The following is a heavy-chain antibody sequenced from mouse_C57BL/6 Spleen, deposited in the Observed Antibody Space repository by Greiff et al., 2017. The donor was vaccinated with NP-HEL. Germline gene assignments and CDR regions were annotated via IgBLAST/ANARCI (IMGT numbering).Heavy chain of an antibody. CDR1: GFTFSDYG. J-gene: IGHJ2*01. Sequence: EVQLVESGGGLVKPGGSLKLSCAASGFTFSDYGMHWVRQAPEKGLEWVAYISSGSSTIYYADTVKGRFTISIDNAKNTLFLQMTSLRSEDTAMYYCARRDYYGSAFDYWGQGTTLTVSS. V-gene: IGHV5-17*01. CDR3: ARRDYYGSAFDY. CDR2: ISSGSSTI. D-gene: IGHD1-1*01.